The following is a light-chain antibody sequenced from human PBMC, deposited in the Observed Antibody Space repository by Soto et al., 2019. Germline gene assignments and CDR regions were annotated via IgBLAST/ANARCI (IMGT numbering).Light chain of an antibody. V-gene: IGKV3-20*01. CDR3: QQYGSSPYT. Sequence: EIVLTQSPGTLSLSPGERATLSCRASQSVSSGYLAWYQHKPGQAPSLLIYGASSRATGIPDRFSGSGSGTDFTLTISRLEPEDFAVYYCQQYGSSPYTFGQGTNLEIK. CDR2: GAS. CDR1: QSVSSGY. J-gene: IGKJ2*01.